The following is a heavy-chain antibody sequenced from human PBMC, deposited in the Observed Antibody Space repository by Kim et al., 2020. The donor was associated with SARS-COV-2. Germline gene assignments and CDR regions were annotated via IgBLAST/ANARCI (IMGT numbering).Heavy chain of an antibody. Sequence: SVKVSCKASGGTFSSYAISWVRQAPGQGLEWMGGIIPIFGTANYAQKFQGRFTITADKSTSTAYMELSSLRSEDTAVYYCARVIGDTAMVSVWFDPWGQGTLVTVSS. D-gene: IGHD5-18*01. CDR3: ARVIGDTAMVSVWFDP. J-gene: IGHJ5*02. CDR1: GGTFSSYA. CDR2: IIPIFGTA. V-gene: IGHV1-69*06.